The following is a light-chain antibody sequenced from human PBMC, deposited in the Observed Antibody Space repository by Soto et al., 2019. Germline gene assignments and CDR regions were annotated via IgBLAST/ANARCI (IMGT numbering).Light chain of an antibody. CDR2: SNN. CDR1: SSNIGSNT. V-gene: IGLV1-44*01. J-gene: IGLJ2*01. CDR3: AAWDDSLNGVV. Sequence: QSVLTQPPSASGTPGQRCTISCSGSSSNIGSNTVNWYQQLPGTAPKLLIYSNNQRPSGVPDRFSGSKSSTSASLAISGLQSDDEGDYYCAAWDDSLNGVVFGGGTKLTVL.